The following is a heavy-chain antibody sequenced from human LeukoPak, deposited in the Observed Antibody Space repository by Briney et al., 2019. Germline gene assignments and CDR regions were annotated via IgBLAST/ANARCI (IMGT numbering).Heavy chain of an antibody. D-gene: IGHD2-2*02. CDR2: IKQDGSET. Sequence: GGSLRLSCAASGFTFTTYWMTWVRQAPGKGLEWVANIKQDGSETYYVDSVKGRFTISRDNAKNSLYLQMNSLRAEDTAVYYCANHRCSSTNCYSRDAFDIWGQGTMVTVSS. CDR1: GFTFTTYW. CDR3: ANHRCSSTNCYSRDAFDI. J-gene: IGHJ3*02. V-gene: IGHV3-7*03.